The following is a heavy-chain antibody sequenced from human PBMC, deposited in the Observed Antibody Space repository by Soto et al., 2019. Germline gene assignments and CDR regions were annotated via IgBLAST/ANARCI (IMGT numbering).Heavy chain of an antibody. V-gene: IGHV3-21*01. CDR1: GFTFSAYS. D-gene: IGHD3-10*01. J-gene: IGHJ6*02. CDR3: SRDRGLGSYFYSMDV. CDR2: MDNSNSYI. Sequence: GGSLRLSCAASGFTSGFTFSAYSMNWVRQAPGKGLEWVASMDNSNSYIKYADSVKGRFTISRDNANNSLYLQMNSLRAADTAVYYCSRDRGLGSYFYSMDVWGQGTTVTSP.